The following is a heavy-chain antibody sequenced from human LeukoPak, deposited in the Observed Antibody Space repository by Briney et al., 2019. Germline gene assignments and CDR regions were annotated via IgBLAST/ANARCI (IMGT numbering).Heavy chain of an antibody. CDR1: GGTFSSYA. D-gene: IGHD2-2*01. J-gene: IGHJ6*02. CDR2: IIPILGIA. Sequence: ASVKVSCKASGGTFSSYAISWVRQAPGQGLEWMGRIIPILGIANYAQKFQGRVTITADKSTSTAYMELSSLRSEDTAVYYCARERGVYCSSTSCSPPIYGMDVWGQGTTVTVSS. CDR3: ARERGVYCSSTSCSPPIYGMDV. V-gene: IGHV1-69*04.